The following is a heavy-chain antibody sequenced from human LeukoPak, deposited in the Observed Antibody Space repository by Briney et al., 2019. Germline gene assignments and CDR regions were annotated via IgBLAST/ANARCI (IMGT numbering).Heavy chain of an antibody. CDR3: AKTGQLVSDYYYYYMDV. CDR2: ISWNSGSI. CDR1: GFTFDDYA. D-gene: IGHD6-6*01. Sequence: GGSLRLSCAASGFTFDDYAMDWVRQAPGEGLEWVSGISWNSGSIGYADSVKGRFTISRDNAKNSPYLQMNSLRAEDTALYYCAKTGQLVSDYYYYYMDVWGKGTTVTVSS. J-gene: IGHJ6*03. V-gene: IGHV3-9*01.